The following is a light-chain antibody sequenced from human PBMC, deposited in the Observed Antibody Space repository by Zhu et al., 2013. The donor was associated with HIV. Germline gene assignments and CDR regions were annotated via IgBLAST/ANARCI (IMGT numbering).Light chain of an antibody. CDR3: SSYAGSTLYV. CDR1: SGDVGGYNY. V-gene: IGLV2-8*01. CDR2: EVN. Sequence: QSALTQPPSASGSPGQSVTTSCTGTSGDVGGYNYVSWYQQYPGKAPKLMIYEVNKRPSGVPDRFSGSKSGNTASLTVSGLQAEDEADYYCSSYAGSTLYVFGTGTKVTVL. J-gene: IGLJ1*01.